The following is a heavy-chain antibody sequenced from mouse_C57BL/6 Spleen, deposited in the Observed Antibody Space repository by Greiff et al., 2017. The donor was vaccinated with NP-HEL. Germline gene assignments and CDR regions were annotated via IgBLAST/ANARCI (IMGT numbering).Heavy chain of an antibody. J-gene: IGHJ4*01. Sequence: VQLQQSGTVLARPGASVKMSCKTSGYTFTSYWMHWVKQRPGQGLEWIGAIYPGNSDTSYNQKFKGKAKLTAVTSASTAYMELSSLTNEDSAVYYCTRSAYYSKWYAMDYWGQGTSVTVSS. CDR3: TRSAYYSKWYAMDY. CDR2: IYPGNSDT. D-gene: IGHD2-5*01. CDR1: GYTFTSYW. V-gene: IGHV1-5*01.